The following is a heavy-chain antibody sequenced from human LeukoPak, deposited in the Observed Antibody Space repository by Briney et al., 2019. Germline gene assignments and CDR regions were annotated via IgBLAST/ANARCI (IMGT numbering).Heavy chain of an antibody. V-gene: IGHV3-23*01. D-gene: IGHD3-22*01. CDR1: GLTVSSYG. Sequence: PGESLRLSCGASGLTVSSYGMSWVRQAPGKGLEWVSTIIGSAVNTYYADSVKGRFTISRDNSKNTLYLQMNSLRAEDTAVYYCARDHAPGYYDSIGFKWFDPWGQGTLVTVS. CDR2: IIGSAVNT. J-gene: IGHJ5*02. CDR3: ARDHAPGYYDSIGFKWFDP.